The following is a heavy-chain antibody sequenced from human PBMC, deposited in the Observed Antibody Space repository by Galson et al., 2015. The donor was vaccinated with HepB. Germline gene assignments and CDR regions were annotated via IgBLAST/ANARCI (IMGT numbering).Heavy chain of an antibody. CDR3: ARRSSSWYEGKRINWFDP. Sequence: SETLSLTCAVYGGSFSGYYWSWIRQPPGKGLEWIGEINHSGSTNYNPSLKSRVTISVDTSKNQFSLKLSSVTAADTAVYYCARRSSSWYEGKRINWFDPWGQGTLVTVSS. CDR2: INHSGST. J-gene: IGHJ5*02. V-gene: IGHV4-34*01. CDR1: GGSFSGYY. D-gene: IGHD6-13*01.